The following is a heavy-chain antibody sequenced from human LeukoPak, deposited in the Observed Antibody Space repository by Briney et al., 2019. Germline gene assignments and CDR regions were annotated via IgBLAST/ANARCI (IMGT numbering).Heavy chain of an antibody. V-gene: IGHV1-2*02. D-gene: IGHD3-22*01. Sequence: ASVKVSCKASGYTFVGYYMHWVRQAPGQGLEWMGWINPNSGGANYAQKFQGRVTMNRDTSISTAYMELSRLRSDDTAVYYCARGSAESDYDSSGFDYWGQGALVTVSS. CDR1: GYTFVGYY. CDR2: INPNSGGA. J-gene: IGHJ4*02. CDR3: ARGSAESDYDSSGFDY.